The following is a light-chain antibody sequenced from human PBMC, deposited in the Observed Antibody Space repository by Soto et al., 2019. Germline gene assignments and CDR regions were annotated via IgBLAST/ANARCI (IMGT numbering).Light chain of an antibody. Sequence: QSVLTQPPSASGSPGEPLIISCTGTKNDIGVYDFVSWYQHHPGKAPRLIIYEVVQRPSGVPDRFSGSKSGNTASLTVSGLQAADEADYFCRSYAGSNTYVFGSGTKLTVL. CDR2: EVV. CDR3: RSYAGSNTYV. V-gene: IGLV2-8*01. CDR1: KNDIGVYDF. J-gene: IGLJ1*01.